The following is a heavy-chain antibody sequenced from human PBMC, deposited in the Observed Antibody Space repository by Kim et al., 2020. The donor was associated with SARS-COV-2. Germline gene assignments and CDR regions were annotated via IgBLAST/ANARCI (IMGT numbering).Heavy chain of an antibody. D-gene: IGHD6-19*01. V-gene: IGHV6-1*01. Sequence: SQTLSLTCAISGDSVSNNSATWNLIRQSASRGLEWLGRTFYRSEWYSEFAPSVKSRITINADTSKNQLSLQLNSVTPEDTAIYYCARGGGYHSGWAFDYWGQGTLVSVP. CDR3: ARGGGYHSGWAFDY. CDR1: GDSVSNNSAT. J-gene: IGHJ4*01. CDR2: TFYRSEWYS.